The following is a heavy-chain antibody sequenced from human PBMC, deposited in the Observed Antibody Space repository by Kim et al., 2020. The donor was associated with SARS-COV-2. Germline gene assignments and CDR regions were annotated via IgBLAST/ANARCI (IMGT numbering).Heavy chain of an antibody. D-gene: IGHD6-19*01. Sequence: GGSLRLSCAASGFTFSSYWMHWVRQAPGKGLVWVSRINSDGSSTSYADSVKGRFTISRDNAKNTLYLQMNSLRAEDTAVYYCARSRIAVRGPYEGDDAFDIWGQGTMVTVSS. J-gene: IGHJ3*02. CDR2: INSDGSST. CDR3: ARSRIAVRGPYEGDDAFDI. CDR1: GFTFSSYW. V-gene: IGHV3-74*01.